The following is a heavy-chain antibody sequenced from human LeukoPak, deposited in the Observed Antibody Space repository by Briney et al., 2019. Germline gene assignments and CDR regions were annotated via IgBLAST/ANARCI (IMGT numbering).Heavy chain of an antibody. D-gene: IGHD2-15*01. CDR2: IYYSGST. Sequence: PSETLSLTCTVSGGSISSYYWSWIRQPPGKGLEWVGYIYYSGSTNYNPSLKSRVTISVDTSKNQFSLKLSSVTAADTAVYYCATDGAQDSLVPDAFDIWGQGTMVTVSS. J-gene: IGHJ3*02. CDR1: GGSISSYY. V-gene: IGHV4-59*01. CDR3: ATDGAQDSLVPDAFDI.